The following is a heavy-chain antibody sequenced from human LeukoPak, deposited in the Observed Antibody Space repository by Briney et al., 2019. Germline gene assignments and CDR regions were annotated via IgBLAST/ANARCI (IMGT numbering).Heavy chain of an antibody. D-gene: IGHD7-27*01. CDR2: IIPIFGTA. V-gene: IGHV1-69*05. J-gene: IGHJ4*02. CDR3: ARDPPGDLVDY. CDR1: GGTFSSYA. Sequence: SVKVSCKASGGTFSSYAISWVRQAPGQGLEWMGGIIPIFGTANYAQKFQGRVTMTTDTSTSTAYMELRSLRSDDTAVYYCARDPPGDLVDYWGQGTLVTVSS.